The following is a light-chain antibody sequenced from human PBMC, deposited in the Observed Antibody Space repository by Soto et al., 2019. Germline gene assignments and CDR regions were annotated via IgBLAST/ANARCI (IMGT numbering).Light chain of an antibody. CDR1: SSDVGGYNY. CDR3: SSYAGSSNV. Sequence: ALTQPPSASGSPGQSVAISCTGTSSDVGGYNYVSWYQQHPGKAPKLMIYEVNKRPSGVPDRFSGSKSGNTASLTVSGLQAEDEADYYCSSYAGSSNVFGKGTKVTVL. CDR2: EVN. J-gene: IGLJ1*01. V-gene: IGLV2-8*01.